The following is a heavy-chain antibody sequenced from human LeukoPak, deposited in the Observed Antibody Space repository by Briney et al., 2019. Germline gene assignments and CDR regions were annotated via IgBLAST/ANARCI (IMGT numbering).Heavy chain of an antibody. J-gene: IGHJ6*03. CDR3: ARITIVRGVIKYYYYYYMDV. V-gene: IGHV1-8*01. Sequence: GASVKVSCKASGYTFTSYDINWVRQATGQGLEWMGWMNPNSGNTGYAQKFQGRVTMTRNTSISTAYMELSSLRSEDTAVYYCARITIVRGVIKYYYYYYMDVWGKGTTVTISS. CDR2: MNPNSGNT. D-gene: IGHD3-10*01. CDR1: GYTFTSYD.